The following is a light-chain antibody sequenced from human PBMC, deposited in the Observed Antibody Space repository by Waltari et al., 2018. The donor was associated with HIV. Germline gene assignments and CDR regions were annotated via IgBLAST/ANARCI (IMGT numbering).Light chain of an antibody. Sequence: DIQMTQSPSSLSASFGDSVTITCRATQTVNNKLNWYQQKPGEAPKVVIYDASTLQSGVPSRFRGGGSWTDFTLTITSLQLDDFATYFCQQSFSYPLTFGPGTKVDI. CDR2: DAS. CDR1: QTVNNK. CDR3: QQSFSYPLT. V-gene: IGKV1-39*01. J-gene: IGKJ3*01.